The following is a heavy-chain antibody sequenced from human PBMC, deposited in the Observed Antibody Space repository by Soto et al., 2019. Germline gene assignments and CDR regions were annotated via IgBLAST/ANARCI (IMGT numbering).Heavy chain of an antibody. CDR3: ARGQLTVLTPGYFQH. J-gene: IGHJ1*01. CDR2: ISYDGSNN. V-gene: IGHV3-30*03. D-gene: IGHD4-17*01. CDR1: GFTFSSYG. Sequence: QVQLVESGGGVVQPGRSLRLSCAASGFTFSSYGMHWVRQAPGKGLDWVAIISYDGSNNYYADSVKGRFTISRDNSKNTLYLQMNRLRAEDTAVYYCARGQLTVLTPGYFQHWGQGTVVSVSS.